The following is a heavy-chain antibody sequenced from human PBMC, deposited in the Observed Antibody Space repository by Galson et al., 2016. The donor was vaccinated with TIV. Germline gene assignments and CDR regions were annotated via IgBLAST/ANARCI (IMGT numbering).Heavy chain of an antibody. D-gene: IGHD5-24*01. V-gene: IGHV1-2*06. CDR2: INPNSGDT. CDR1: GYMFTGYH. J-gene: IGHJ4*02. Sequence: SVKVSCKASGYMFTGYHLHWVRQAPGQGPEWMGRINPNSGDTDFAQKFQGRVTMTRDTSISTAYIELRRLTFADTAVYFCARGVDGFRYWGQGTLVTASS. CDR3: ARGVDGFRY.